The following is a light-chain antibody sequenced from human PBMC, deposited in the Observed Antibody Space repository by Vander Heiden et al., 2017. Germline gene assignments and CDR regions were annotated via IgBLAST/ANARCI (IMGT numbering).Light chain of an antibody. CDR3: QVWDNGSVV. J-gene: IGLJ3*02. V-gene: IGLV3-9*01. Sequence: SYDLTQALSVSVALGQTARITCGGKNIGSKYVHWYQQKPGQAPALVIYRDNNRPSGIPERLSGSNSGNTATLTISSAQVGDEADYFCQVWDNGSVVFGGGTKLTVL. CDR1: NIGSKY. CDR2: RDN.